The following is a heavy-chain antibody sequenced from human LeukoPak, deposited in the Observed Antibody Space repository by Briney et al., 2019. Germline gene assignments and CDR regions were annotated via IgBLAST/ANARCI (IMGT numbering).Heavy chain of an antibody. CDR1: GYTLTELS. J-gene: IGHJ4*02. Sequence: ASVKVSCKVSGYTLTELSMHWVRQAPGKGLEWMGGFDPEDGETIYAQKFQGRVTMTEDTSTDTAYMELSSLRSEDTAVYYCARGGGYDQGYQNYIDYWGQGTLVTVSS. CDR2: FDPEDGET. D-gene: IGHD3-16*01. CDR3: ARGGGYDQGYQNYIDY. V-gene: IGHV1-24*01.